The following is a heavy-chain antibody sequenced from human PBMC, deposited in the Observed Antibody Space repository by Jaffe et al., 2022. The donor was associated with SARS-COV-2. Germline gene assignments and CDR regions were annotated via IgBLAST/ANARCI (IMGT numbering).Heavy chain of an antibody. V-gene: IGHV3-74*01. CDR1: GFTFSSYW. J-gene: IGHJ4*02. CDR2: INTDGSIT. CDR3: ARAYGGNSGSSDY. D-gene: IGHD4-17*01. Sequence: EVQLVESGGGLVQPGGSLRLSCAASGFTFSSYWMHWVRQAPGKGLVWVSRINTDGSITSYADSVKGRFTISRDNAKNTLYLQMNSLRAEDTAMYYCARAYGGNSGSSDYWGQGTLVTVSS.